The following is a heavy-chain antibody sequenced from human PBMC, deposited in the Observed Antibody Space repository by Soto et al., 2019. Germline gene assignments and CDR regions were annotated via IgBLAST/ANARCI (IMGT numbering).Heavy chain of an antibody. Sequence: SETLSLTCAVSGGSISSSNWWSWVRQPPGKGLEWIGEIYHSGSTNYNPSLKSRVTISVDKSKNQFSLKLSSVTAADTAVYYCARGRSGFGVVVTAPFDYWGQGTLVTVSS. CDR1: GGSISSSNW. CDR2: IYHSGST. J-gene: IGHJ4*02. CDR3: ARGRSGFGVVVTAPFDY. D-gene: IGHD2-21*02. V-gene: IGHV4-4*02.